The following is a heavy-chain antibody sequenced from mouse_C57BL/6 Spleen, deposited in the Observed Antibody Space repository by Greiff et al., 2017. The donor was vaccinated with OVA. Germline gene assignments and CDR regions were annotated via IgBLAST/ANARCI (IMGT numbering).Heavy chain of an antibody. CDR1: GYTFTSYW. CDR2: IDPSDSYT. CDR3: ARGYDEDAMDY. Sequence: QVQLQQPGAELVMPGASVKLSCKASGYTFTSYWMPWVKQRPGQGLEWIGEIDPSDSYTNYNQKFKGQSTLTVDKSSSTAYMQLSSLTSEDAAVYYCARGYDEDAMDYWGQGTSVTVSS. V-gene: IGHV1-69*01. J-gene: IGHJ4*01. D-gene: IGHD2-2*01.